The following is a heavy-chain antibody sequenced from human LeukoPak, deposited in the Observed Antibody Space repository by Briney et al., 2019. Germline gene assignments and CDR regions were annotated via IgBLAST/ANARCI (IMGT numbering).Heavy chain of an antibody. CDR2: ISSSGSTI. J-gene: IGHJ6*02. CDR1: GFTFSDYY. D-gene: IGHD3-22*01. V-gene: IGHV3-11*01. Sequence: GGSLRLSCSASGFTFSDYYMSWIRQAPGKGLEWVSYISSSGSTIYYADSVKGRFTISRDNAKNSLYLQMNSLRAEDTAVYYCARAKYYDSSGHNSLYYYCGMDVWGQGTTVTVSS. CDR3: ARAKYYDSSGHNSLYYYCGMDV.